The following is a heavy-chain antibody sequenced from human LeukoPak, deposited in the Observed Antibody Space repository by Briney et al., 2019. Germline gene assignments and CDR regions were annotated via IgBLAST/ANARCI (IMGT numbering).Heavy chain of an antibody. CDR3: ARDSLSGYELNY. J-gene: IGHJ4*02. D-gene: IGHD5-12*01. CDR1: GYTFTSYY. Sequence: ASVKVSCKVSGYTFTSYYMHWVRQAPGQGLEWMEIINPSGGSTSYAQKFQGRVTMTRDTSTSTVYMELSSLRSEDTAVYYCARDSLSGYELNYWGQGTLVTVSS. V-gene: IGHV1-46*01. CDR2: INPSGGST.